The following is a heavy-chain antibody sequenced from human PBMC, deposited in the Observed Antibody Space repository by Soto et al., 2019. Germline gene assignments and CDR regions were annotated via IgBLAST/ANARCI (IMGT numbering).Heavy chain of an antibody. V-gene: IGHV3-21*01. CDR1: GFTFSSYS. CDR3: ARGGSSSLRYYYYYMDV. CDR2: ISSSSRYI. J-gene: IGHJ6*03. Sequence: EVQLVESGGGLVKPGGSLRLSCAASGFTFSSYSMNWVRQAPGKGLEWVSSISSSSRYIYYADSVKGRFTISRDNAKNSLYLQMNSLRADDTAVYYCARGGSSSLRYYYYYMDVWGKGTTVTVSS. D-gene: IGHD6-6*01.